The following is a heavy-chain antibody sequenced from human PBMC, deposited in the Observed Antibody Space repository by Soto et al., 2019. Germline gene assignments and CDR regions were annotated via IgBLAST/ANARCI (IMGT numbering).Heavy chain of an antibody. CDR2: FDPEDGET. V-gene: IGHV1-24*01. CDR1: GYTLTELS. D-gene: IGHD2-15*01. CDR3: ATAPGYCSGGSCYSPYFDY. J-gene: IGHJ4*02. Sequence: GASVKVSCKVSGYTLTELSTHWVRQAPGKGLEWVGGFDPEDGETIYAQKFQGRVTMTEDTSTDTAYMELSSLRSEDTAVYYCATAPGYCSGGSCYSPYFDYWGQGTLVTVSS.